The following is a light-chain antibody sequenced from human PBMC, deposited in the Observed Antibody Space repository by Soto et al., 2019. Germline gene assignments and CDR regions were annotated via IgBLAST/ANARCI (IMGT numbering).Light chain of an antibody. CDR2: DAS. J-gene: IGKJ4*01. V-gene: IGKV3-11*01. CDR1: QSVSSY. Sequence: EIVLTQSPATLSLSPGERATLSCRASQSVSSYLAWYQQKPGQAPMLLIYDASNRATGIPARFSGSGSGTDFTLTISSLEPEDFAVYYCQQRSNWPLTFGRGTKVEIK. CDR3: QQRSNWPLT.